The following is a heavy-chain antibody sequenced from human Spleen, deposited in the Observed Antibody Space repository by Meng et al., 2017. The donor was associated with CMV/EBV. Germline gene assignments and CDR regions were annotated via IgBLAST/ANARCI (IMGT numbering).Heavy chain of an antibody. D-gene: IGHD6-19*01. V-gene: IGHV3-21*01. CDR1: GFTSSVYP. Sequence: GGSLRLSCAASGFTSSVYPMIWVRQAAGKGLEWVSSISSSSSHIYYSDSVKGRFTISRDNSKNTLYLQMNTLRDDDTAVYYCVKGAGITVTGYFDHWGQGTLVTVSS. J-gene: IGHJ4*02. CDR3: VKGAGITVTGYFDH. CDR2: ISSSSSHI.